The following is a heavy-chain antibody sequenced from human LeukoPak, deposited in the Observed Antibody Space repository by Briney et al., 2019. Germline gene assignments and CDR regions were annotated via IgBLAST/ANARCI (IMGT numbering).Heavy chain of an antibody. CDR2: ISGSGGST. V-gene: IGHV3-23*01. CDR1: GFTFSSYA. D-gene: IGHD3-16*01. CDR3: AKGARLRVSCDY. J-gene: IGHJ4*02. Sequence: HPGGSLRLSCAASGFTFSSYAMSWVRQAPGKGLEWVSAISGSGGSTYYADSVKGRFAISRDNSKNTLYLQMNSLRAEDTAVYYCAKGARLRVSCDYWGQGTLVTVSS.